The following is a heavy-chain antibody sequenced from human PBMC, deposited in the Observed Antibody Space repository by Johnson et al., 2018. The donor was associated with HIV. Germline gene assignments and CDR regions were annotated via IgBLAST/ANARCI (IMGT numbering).Heavy chain of an antibody. Sequence: QVQLVESGGGVVQPGGSLRLSCAASGFTFSSYGMHWVRQAPGKGLEWVAFIRYDGSNKYYADSVKGRFTISRDNSKNTLYLQMNSLSAEDTAVYYCARDRAYSDVWSGYPENYDAFDIWGPGTLVTVSS. D-gene: IGHD3-3*01. CDR1: GFTFSSYG. V-gene: IGHV3-30*02. CDR3: ARDRAYSDVWSGYPENYDAFDI. CDR2: IRYDGSNK. J-gene: IGHJ3*02.